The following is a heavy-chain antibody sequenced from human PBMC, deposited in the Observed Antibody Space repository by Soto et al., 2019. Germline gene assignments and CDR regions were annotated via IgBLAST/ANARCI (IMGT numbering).Heavy chain of an antibody. CDR1: GYTFTSYG. D-gene: IGHD1-1*01. CDR2: ISAHNGNT. V-gene: IGHV1-18*01. J-gene: IGHJ4*02. CDR3: ARGRYGDY. Sequence: QVHLVQSGAEVKKPGASVKVSCKASGYTFTSYGITWVRQAPVQGLEWMGWISAHNGNTDYAQKLQGRVTVTRDTSTCTAYMELRSLRSDDTAVYYCARGRYGDYWGQGALVTVSS.